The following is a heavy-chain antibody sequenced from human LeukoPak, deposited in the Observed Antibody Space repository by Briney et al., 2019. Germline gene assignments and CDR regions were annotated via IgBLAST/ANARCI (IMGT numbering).Heavy chain of an antibody. CDR1: GGTFSSYA. V-gene: IGHV1-69*05. CDR2: IIPIFGTA. J-gene: IGHJ4*02. CDR3: AREPTLDPRRRSGYYGSGSYLFDY. D-gene: IGHD3-10*01. Sequence: SVKVSCKASGGTFSSYAISWVRQAPGQGLEWMGGIIPIFGTANYAQKFQGRVTITTDESTSTAYMELSSLRSEDTAVYYCAREPTLDPRRRSGYYGSGSYLFDYWGQGALVTVSS.